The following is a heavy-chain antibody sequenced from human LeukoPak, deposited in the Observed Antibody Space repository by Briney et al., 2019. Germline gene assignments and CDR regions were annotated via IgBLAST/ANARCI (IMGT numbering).Heavy chain of an antibody. V-gene: IGHV4-59*01. CDR3: ARDRGTLTYDAFDI. Sequence: SETLSLTCTVSGGSISSYYWSWIRQPPGKGLEWIGYIYYSGSTNYNPSLKSRVTISVDTSKNQFSLKLSSVTAADTAVYYCARDRGTLTYDAFDIWGQGTMVTVSS. D-gene: IGHD1-1*01. CDR2: IYYSGST. CDR1: GGSISSYY. J-gene: IGHJ3*02.